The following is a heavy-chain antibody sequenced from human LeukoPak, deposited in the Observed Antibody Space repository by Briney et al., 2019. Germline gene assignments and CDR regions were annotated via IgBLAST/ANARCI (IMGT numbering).Heavy chain of an antibody. J-gene: IGHJ6*02. CDR1: GFTFTNYA. Sequence: QSGASLRLSCAASGFTFTNYAMSWVRQAPGKGLEWVSAISGSGDSTHYADSVKGRFSISRDNSKNTLYLQMNSLRAEDTAVYYCAKSQGYYYGSGSYRPSSDYYYGMDVWGQGTTVTVSS. CDR2: ISGSGDST. V-gene: IGHV3-23*01. CDR3: AKSQGYYYGSGSYRPSSDYYYGMDV. D-gene: IGHD3-10*01.